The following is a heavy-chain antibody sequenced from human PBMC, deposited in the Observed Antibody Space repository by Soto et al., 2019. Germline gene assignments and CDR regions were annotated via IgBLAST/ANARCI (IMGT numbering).Heavy chain of an antibody. D-gene: IGHD3-10*01. CDR2: IYWGSNKI. V-gene: IGHV3-9*02. J-gene: IGHJ6*02. CDR3: VKDVSPGGADV. Sequence: EVQLVESGGGLVQPGRSLRLSCVASGFTSHDYAMHWVRQTPGKGLEWVSGIYWGSNKIDYADSVKGRFTISRDNAKNSLFLQMNSLSADDTALSYCVKDVSPGGADVWGQGTTVTVSS. CDR1: GFTSHDYA.